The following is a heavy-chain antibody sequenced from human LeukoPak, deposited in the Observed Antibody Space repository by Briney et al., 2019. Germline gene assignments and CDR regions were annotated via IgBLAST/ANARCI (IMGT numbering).Heavy chain of an antibody. J-gene: IGHJ4*02. CDR1: GGSISSYH. CDR2: IHYSGST. Sequence: PSETLSLTCTVSGGSISSYHWSWIRQSPGKGLEGIGYIHYSGSTNYNPSLKSRVTTSVDTSKNRFSLRLSSVTAADTAVYYCARVGLQDALDYWGQGTLVTVSS. CDR3: ARVGLQDALDY. V-gene: IGHV4-59*01. D-gene: IGHD2-15*01.